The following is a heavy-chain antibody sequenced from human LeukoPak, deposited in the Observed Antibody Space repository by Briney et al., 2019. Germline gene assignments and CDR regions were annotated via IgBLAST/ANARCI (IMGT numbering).Heavy chain of an antibody. D-gene: IGHD4-17*01. V-gene: IGHV4-39*01. CDR1: GGSISSSSYY. CDR3: ARHWAFYGDYGGRIDY. J-gene: IGHJ4*02. CDR2: TYYSGST. Sequence: SETLSLTCTVSGGSISSSSYYWGWIRQPPGKGLEWIGSTYYSGSTYYNPSLKSRVTISVDTSKNQFSLKLSSVTAADTAVYYCARHWAFYGDYGGRIDYWGQGTLVTVSS.